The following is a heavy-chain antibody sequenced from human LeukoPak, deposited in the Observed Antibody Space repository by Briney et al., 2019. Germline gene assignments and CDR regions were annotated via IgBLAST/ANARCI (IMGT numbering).Heavy chain of an antibody. CDR2: ISAYNGNT. CDR1: GYTFTSYG. Sequence: ASVKVSCKASGYTFTSYGISWVRQAPGQGLEWMGWISAYNGNTNYAQKLQGRVIMTTDTSTSTAYMELRSLRSDDTAVYYCARDIWQWYYYDSSGYEDAFDIWGQGTMVTVSS. D-gene: IGHD3-22*01. J-gene: IGHJ3*02. CDR3: ARDIWQWYYYDSSGYEDAFDI. V-gene: IGHV1-18*01.